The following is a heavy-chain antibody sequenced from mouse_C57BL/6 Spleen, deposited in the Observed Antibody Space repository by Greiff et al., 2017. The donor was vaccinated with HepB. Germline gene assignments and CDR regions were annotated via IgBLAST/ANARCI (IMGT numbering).Heavy chain of an antibody. CDR1: GFTFSDYY. CDR3: AREYYGSSYGYFDV. J-gene: IGHJ1*03. D-gene: IGHD1-1*01. CDR2: INYDGSST. V-gene: IGHV5-16*01. Sequence: EVKLMESEGGLVQPGSSMKLSCTASGFTFSDYYMAWVRQVPEKGLEWVANINYDGSSTYYLDSLKSRFIISRDNAKNILYLQMSSLKSEDTATYYCAREYYGSSYGYFDVWGTGTTVTVSS.